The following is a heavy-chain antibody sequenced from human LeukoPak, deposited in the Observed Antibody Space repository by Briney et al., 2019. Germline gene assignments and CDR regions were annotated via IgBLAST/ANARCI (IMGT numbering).Heavy chain of an antibody. Sequence: PSETLSLTCTVSGGSISSGDYYWSWIRQPPGKGLEWIGYIYYSGSTYYNPSLKSRVTISVDTSKNQFSLKLSSVTAADTAVYYCARDSWLYDILTGTSYYYYYGMDVWGQGTTVTVSS. D-gene: IGHD3-9*01. CDR1: GGSISSGDYY. CDR2: IYYSGST. J-gene: IGHJ6*02. V-gene: IGHV4-30-4*01. CDR3: ARDSWLYDILTGTSYYYYYGMDV.